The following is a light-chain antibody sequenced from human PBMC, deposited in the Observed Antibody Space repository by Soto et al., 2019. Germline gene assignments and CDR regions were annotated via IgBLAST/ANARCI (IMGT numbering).Light chain of an antibody. CDR1: QSIGSDS. Sequence: EIVLTQSPGTLSLSPGQRATLSCRASQSIGSDSLAWYQQKPGQAPRLLIYDTSTRATGIPDRFGGSGSGTYFTLTISRREPEDFAVYSCQQSGSSLWTFGQGTKVEIK. CDR2: DTS. CDR3: QQSGSSLWT. V-gene: IGKV3-20*01. J-gene: IGKJ1*01.